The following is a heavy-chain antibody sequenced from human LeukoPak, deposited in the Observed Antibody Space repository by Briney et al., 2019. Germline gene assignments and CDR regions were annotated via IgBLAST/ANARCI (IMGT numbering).Heavy chain of an antibody. J-gene: IGHJ1*01. CDR3: APHSSYVSPFRS. V-gene: IGHV4-39*01. Sequence: PSETLPLTCSVSWGHIRYSSDYWGWIRQPPAQGLEWIGSIYYSGSTYNTPSLKSRVTIYLDTSKNQFSLNLNAVTAADTALYYCAPHSSYVSPFRSWGRGPLVTVSP. D-gene: IGHD3-10*02. CDR1: WGHIRYSSDY. CDR2: IYYSGST.